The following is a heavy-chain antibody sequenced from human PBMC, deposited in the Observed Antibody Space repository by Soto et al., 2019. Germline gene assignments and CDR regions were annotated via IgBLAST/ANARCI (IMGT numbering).Heavy chain of an antibody. V-gene: IGHV1-69*08. CDR1: GGTFSSYT. CDR3: ARDPAYGEYGDYVGGGTWFDP. J-gene: IGHJ5*02. D-gene: IGHD4-17*01. CDR2: IIPILGIA. Sequence: QVQLVQSGAEVKKPGSSVKVSCKASGGTFSSYTISWVRQAPGQGLEWMGRIIPILGIANYAQKFQGRVTITADKSTSTAYVELSSLRSEDTAVYYCARDPAYGEYGDYVGGGTWFDPWGQGTLVTVSS.